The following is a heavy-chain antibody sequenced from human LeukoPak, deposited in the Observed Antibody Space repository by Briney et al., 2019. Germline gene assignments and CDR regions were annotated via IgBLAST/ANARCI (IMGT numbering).Heavy chain of an antibody. J-gene: IGHJ4*02. Sequence: GESLKISCKGSGYSFTNYWIGWVRQMPGKGLDWMGIIYPHDSNPRYSPSFQGQVTISADKSISTAYLQWSSLKASDTAMYYCARHRYSRGWSDYFDYWGQGTLVTVSS. V-gene: IGHV5-51*01. CDR2: IYPHDSNP. CDR3: ARHRYSRGWSDYFDY. D-gene: IGHD6-19*01. CDR1: GYSFTNYW.